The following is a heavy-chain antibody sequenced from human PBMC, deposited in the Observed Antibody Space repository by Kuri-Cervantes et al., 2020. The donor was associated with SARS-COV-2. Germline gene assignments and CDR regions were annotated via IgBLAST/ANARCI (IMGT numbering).Heavy chain of an antibody. CDR3: ARGGGFFEPSLDS. Sequence: SETLSLTCAVYGGSFSGYFWTWLRQSPGKGLEWIGEINHSGDTNYNPSLKSRVTMSIDTSKNQFSLRVKSVSAADTAVYYCARGGGFFEPSLDSWGHGTRVTVSS. CDR2: INHSGDT. J-gene: IGHJ5*01. D-gene: IGHD4-23*01. CDR1: GGSFSGYF. V-gene: IGHV4-34*01.